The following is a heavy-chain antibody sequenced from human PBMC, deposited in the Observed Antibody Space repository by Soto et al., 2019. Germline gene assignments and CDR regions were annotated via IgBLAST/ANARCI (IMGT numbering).Heavy chain of an antibody. CDR2: ISYDESNK. D-gene: IGHD6-19*01. J-gene: IGHJ4*02. Sequence: QVQLVESGGGVVQPGRSLRLSCAASGFTFSTYGMTWVRQAPGKGLEWVAVISYDESNKYYADSVKGRFTISRDNSKNTLYLQLNSLRTEDTAVYYCAKDREADGGFDFWGQGTLVTVSS. CDR3: AKDREADGGFDF. CDR1: GFTFSTYG. V-gene: IGHV3-30*18.